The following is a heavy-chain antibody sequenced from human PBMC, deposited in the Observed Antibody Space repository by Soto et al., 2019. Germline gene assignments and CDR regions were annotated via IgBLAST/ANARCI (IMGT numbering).Heavy chain of an antibody. V-gene: IGHV3-72*01. Sequence: GGSLRLSCAASGFTFSEYYMDWVRQSPGKGLEWIGRSKNKANSYTTEYISSVKGRFTISRDNSKNLMYLQMNSLKIDDTAVYYCPRDEGGTYVYWGQGT. CDR1: GFTFSEYY. CDR3: PRDEGGTYVY. J-gene: IGHJ4*02. CDR2: SKNKANSYTT. D-gene: IGHD1-26*01.